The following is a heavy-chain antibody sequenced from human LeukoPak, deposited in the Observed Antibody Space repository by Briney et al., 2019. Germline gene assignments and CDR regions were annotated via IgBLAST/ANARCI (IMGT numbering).Heavy chain of an antibody. CDR1: GFTFSSYA. J-gene: IGHJ6*03. CDR3: ARTDYSRSRHYYYYMDV. D-gene: IGHD4-11*01. V-gene: IGHV3-23*01. CDR2: ISGSGGST. Sequence: PGGSLRLSCAASGFTFSSYAMSWVRQAPGKGLEWVSGISGSGGSTYYADSVKGRFTISRDNSKNTLYLQMNSLRAEDTAVYYCARTDYSRSRHYYYYMDVWGKGTTVTVSS.